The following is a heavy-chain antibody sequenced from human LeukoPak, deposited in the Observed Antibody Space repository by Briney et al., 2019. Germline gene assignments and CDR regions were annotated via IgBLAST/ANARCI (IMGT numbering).Heavy chain of an antibody. V-gene: IGHV4-59*01. CDR3: AISQGASSGWTQYYFDY. Sequence: KTSETLSLTCTVSGGSISSYYWSWIRQPPGKGLEWIGYIYYSGSTNYNPSLKSRATISVDTSKNQFSLKLSSVTAADTAVYYCAISQGASSGWTQYYFDYWGQGTLVTVSS. CDR2: IYYSGST. CDR1: GGSISSYY. D-gene: IGHD6-19*01. J-gene: IGHJ4*02.